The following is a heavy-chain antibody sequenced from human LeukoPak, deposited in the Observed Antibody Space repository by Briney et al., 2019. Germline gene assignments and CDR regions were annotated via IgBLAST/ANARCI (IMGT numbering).Heavy chain of an antibody. CDR1: GYTLTTYD. Sequence: GASVKVSCKASGYTLTTYDINWVRQAPGQGLEWMGWMNPNSGNTGYAQKFQGRVTMTRDTSISTAYMELSSLRSEDTAVYYCARGLGVGASNYFDYWGQGTLVTVSS. V-gene: IGHV1-8*01. CDR3: ARGLGVGASNYFDY. D-gene: IGHD1-26*01. J-gene: IGHJ4*02. CDR2: MNPNSGNT.